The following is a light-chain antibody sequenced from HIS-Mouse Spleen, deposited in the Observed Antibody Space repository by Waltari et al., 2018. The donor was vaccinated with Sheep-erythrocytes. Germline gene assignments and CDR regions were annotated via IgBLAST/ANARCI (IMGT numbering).Light chain of an antibody. CDR2: EDS. CDR3: YSTDSSGNHRV. J-gene: IGLJ1*01. V-gene: IGLV3-10*01. Sequence: SYELTQPPSVSVSPGQTARITCSGDALPKKSAYWYQQKSGQAPVLVIYEDSKRPSGIPERFSGSSSGTMATLTISGAQVEYEADYYCYSTDSSGNHRVFGTGTKVTVL. CDR1: ALPKKS.